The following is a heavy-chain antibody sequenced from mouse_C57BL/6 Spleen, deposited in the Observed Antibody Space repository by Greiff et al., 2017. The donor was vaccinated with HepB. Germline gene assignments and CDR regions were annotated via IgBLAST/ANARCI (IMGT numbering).Heavy chain of an antibody. CDR3: AQSTNFDY. CDR2: INPNNGGT. Sequence: EVKLQQSGPELVKPGASVKISCKASGYTFTDYYMNWVKQSHGKSLEWIGDINPNNGGTSYNQKFKGKATLTVDKSSSTAYMELRSLTSEDSAVYYCAQSTNFDYWGQGTTLTVSS. V-gene: IGHV1-26*01. CDR1: GYTFTDYY. D-gene: IGHD1-1*01. J-gene: IGHJ2*01.